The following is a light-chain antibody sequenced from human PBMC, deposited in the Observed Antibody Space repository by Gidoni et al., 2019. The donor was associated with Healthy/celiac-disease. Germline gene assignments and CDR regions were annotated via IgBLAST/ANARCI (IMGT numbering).Light chain of an antibody. Sequence: DIQLTQSPPSLSASVGDRVTITCRASQSISSYLNWYQQKPGKAPKLLIYAESSLQSGVPSRFSGSGSGTDFTLTISSLQPEEFANYYCQQSYSTPWTFGQGTKVEIK. CDR3: QQSYSTPWT. V-gene: IGKV1-39*01. CDR2: AES. J-gene: IGKJ1*01. CDR1: QSISSY.